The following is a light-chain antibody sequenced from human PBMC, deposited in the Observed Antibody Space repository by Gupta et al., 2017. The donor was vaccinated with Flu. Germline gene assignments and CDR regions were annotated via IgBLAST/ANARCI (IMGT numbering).Light chain of an antibody. CDR2: GNN. V-gene: IGLV1-47*02. J-gene: IGLJ2*01. CDR1: FANVGSEY. Sequence: RVTLPCLGRFANVGSEYIDWYHQVPGMAPKLLIYGNNQRPAGVPDRFSDSRSGTSASLAISGLQPEDEGVYYCAAWDDGGGGPVFGGGTRLVVL. CDR3: AAWDDGGGGPV.